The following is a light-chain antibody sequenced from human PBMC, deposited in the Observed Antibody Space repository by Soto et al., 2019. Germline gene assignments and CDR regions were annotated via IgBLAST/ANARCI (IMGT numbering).Light chain of an antibody. CDR2: GAS. J-gene: IGKJ1*01. Sequence: EIVMTQSPATLSVSPGERATLSCRASQSVSSNLAWYQQKPGQAPRLLIYGASTRATGIQARFSGSGSGTEFTPTISSLQSEDFAVYYWQQYNNWPQTFGQGTKVEIK. V-gene: IGKV3-15*01. CDR1: QSVSSN. CDR3: QQYNNWPQT.